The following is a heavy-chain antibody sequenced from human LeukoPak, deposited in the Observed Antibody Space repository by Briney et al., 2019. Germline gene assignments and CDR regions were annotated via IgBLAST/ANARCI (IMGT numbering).Heavy chain of an antibody. V-gene: IGHV4-39*01. D-gene: IGHD3-10*01. CDR2: IYYSGST. CDR1: GGSISSSSYY. CDR3: ASEPYGSGSFLGAFDI. Sequence: SETLSLTCTVSGGSISSSSYYWGWIRQPPGKGLEWIGSIYYSGSTYYNPSLKSRVIISIDTSKNQFSLKLSSVTAADTAVYYCASEPYGSGSFLGAFDIWGQGTMVTVSS. J-gene: IGHJ3*02.